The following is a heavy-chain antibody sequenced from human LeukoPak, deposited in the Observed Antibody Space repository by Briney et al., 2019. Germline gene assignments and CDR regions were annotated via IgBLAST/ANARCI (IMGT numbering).Heavy chain of an antibody. V-gene: IGHV4-34*01. CDR1: GGSFSGYY. CDR2: INHSGST. D-gene: IGHD4-17*01. J-gene: IGHJ5*02. Sequence: SETLSLTCAVYGGSFSGYYWSWIRQPPGKGLEWLGEINHSGSTNYNPSLKSRVTISVDTSKNQFSLKLSSVTAADTAVYYCARGNGDYSMSVWFDPWGQGTLVTVSS. CDR3: ARGNGDYSMSVWFDP.